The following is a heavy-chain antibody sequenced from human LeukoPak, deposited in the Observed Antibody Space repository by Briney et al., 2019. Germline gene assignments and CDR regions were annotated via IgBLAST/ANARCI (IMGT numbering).Heavy chain of an antibody. V-gene: IGHV4-31*03. CDR2: IYYSGST. Sequence: TLSLTCTVSGGSVNSGNYYWQWIRQHPGKGLEWIGYIYYSGSTYYNPSLKSRITISLDTSKNQFSLKLSSVTAADTAVDYCARGPTDPWGQGTLVTVSS. CDR1: GGSVNSGNYY. CDR3: ARGPTDP. J-gene: IGHJ5*02. D-gene: IGHD4-17*01.